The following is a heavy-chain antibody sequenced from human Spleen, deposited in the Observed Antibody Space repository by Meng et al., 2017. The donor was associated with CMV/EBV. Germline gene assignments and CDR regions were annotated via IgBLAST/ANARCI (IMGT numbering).Heavy chain of an antibody. CDR3: AREGPARQAFDI. D-gene: IGHD2-2*01. CDR1: GFTFSSYS. J-gene: IGHJ3*02. V-gene: IGHV3-48*04. CDR2: ISSSSSTI. Sequence: GGSLRLSCAASGFTFSSYSMNWVRQAPGKGLEWVSYISSSSSTIYYADSVKGRFTISRDNAKNSLYLQMSTLRAEDTAVYYCAREGPARQAFDIWGQGTMVTVSS.